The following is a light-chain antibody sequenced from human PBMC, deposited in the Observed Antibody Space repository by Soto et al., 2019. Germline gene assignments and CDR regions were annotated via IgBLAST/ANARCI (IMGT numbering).Light chain of an antibody. Sequence: SYELTQPPSVSMSPGQTAVITCSGDKLGNKYASWYQQKPGQSPVLVIYQDTKRPSGIPERFSGSNSGNTATLTISGTQAMDEADYYCQAWDSSADVFGTGTKLTVL. J-gene: IGLJ1*01. CDR1: KLGNKY. CDR3: QAWDSSADV. V-gene: IGLV3-1*01. CDR2: QDT.